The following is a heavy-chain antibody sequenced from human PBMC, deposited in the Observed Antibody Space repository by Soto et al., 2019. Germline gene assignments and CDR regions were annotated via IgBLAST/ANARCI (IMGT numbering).Heavy chain of an antibody. CDR2: IIPILGIA. CDR1: GGTFSSYT. J-gene: IGHJ3*02. Sequence: ASVKVSCKASGGTFSSYTISWVRQAPGQGLEWMGRIIPILGIANYAQKFQGRVTITADKSTSTAYMELSSLISEDTAVYYCARGKNYYGSGSYRDDAFDIWGQGTMVTVSS. D-gene: IGHD3-10*01. V-gene: IGHV1-69*02. CDR3: ARGKNYYGSGSYRDDAFDI.